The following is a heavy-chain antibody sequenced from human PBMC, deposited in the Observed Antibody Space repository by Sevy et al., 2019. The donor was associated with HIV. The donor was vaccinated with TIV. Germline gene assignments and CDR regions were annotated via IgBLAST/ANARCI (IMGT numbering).Heavy chain of an antibody. CDR2: IRNKANGGNR. D-gene: IGHD1-26*01. CDR1: GVTLGDYD. CDR3: TRVGGGTDWGMDV. Sequence: GGSLRLSCTVSGVTLGDYDMSWVRQAPGKGLEWVGLIRNKANGGNREYAASVKGRFTISRDDCKNITYLQMNSLKAEDTAVYYCTRVGGGTDWGMDVWGQGTTVTVSS. J-gene: IGHJ6*02. V-gene: IGHV3-49*04.